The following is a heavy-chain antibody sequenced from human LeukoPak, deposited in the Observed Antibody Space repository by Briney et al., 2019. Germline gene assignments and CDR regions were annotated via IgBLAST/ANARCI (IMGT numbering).Heavy chain of an antibody. CDR1: GFTFSSYA. J-gene: IGHJ4*02. V-gene: IGHV3-23*01. Sequence: GGSLRLSCAASGFTFSSYAMSCVRQAPGKGLEWVSAISGSGGSTYYADSVKGRFTISRDNSKNTLYLQMNSLRAEDTAVYYCAKDLVITFGGVIPVFDYWGQGTLVTVSS. CDR2: ISGSGGST. D-gene: IGHD3-16*02. CDR3: AKDLVITFGGVIPVFDY.